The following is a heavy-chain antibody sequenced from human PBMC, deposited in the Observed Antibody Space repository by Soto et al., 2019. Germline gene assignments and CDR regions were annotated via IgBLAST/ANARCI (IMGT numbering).Heavy chain of an antibody. D-gene: IGHD3-22*01. J-gene: IGHJ4*02. Sequence: GSLRLSCAASGFTFSSYSMNWVRQAPGKGLEWVSYISSSSSTIYYADSVKGRFTISRDNAKNSLYLQMNSLRDEDTAVYYCARPNAYYASSPPTHFDYWGQGTLVTVSS. V-gene: IGHV3-48*02. CDR2: ISSSSSTI. CDR1: GFTFSSYS. CDR3: ARPNAYYASSPPTHFDY.